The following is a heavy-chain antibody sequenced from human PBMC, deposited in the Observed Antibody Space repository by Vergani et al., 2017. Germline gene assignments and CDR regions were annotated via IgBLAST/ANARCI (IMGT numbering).Heavy chain of an antibody. CDR3: ARVEWVEDYDIWSGCFDY. CDR1: GGSVSSGSYY. J-gene: IGHJ4*02. D-gene: IGHD3-3*01. V-gene: IGHV4-61*01. CDR2: IYYSGST. Sequence: QVQLQESGPGLVKPSETLSLTCTVSGGSVSSGSYYWSWIRQPPGKGLEWIGYIYYSGSTNYNPSLKSRVTISVDTSKNQFSLKLSSVTAADTAVYYCARVEWVEDYDIWSGCFDYWGQGTLVTVSS.